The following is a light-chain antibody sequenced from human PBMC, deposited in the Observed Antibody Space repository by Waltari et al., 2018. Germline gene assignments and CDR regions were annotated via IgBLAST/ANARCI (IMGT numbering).Light chain of an antibody. V-gene: IGLV3-19*01. CDR3: HSRDASGVGGS. CDR2: DKN. J-gene: IGLJ2*01. CDR1: SLRSYY. Sequence: SSELTQDPAVSVAMGQTVRITCHGDSLRSYYARWYQQRPGQAPRLVMYDKNNRPSGSPDLFSGSSSPNTASLTITGAQAEDEASYDGHSRDASGVGGSFGGGTKLTVL.